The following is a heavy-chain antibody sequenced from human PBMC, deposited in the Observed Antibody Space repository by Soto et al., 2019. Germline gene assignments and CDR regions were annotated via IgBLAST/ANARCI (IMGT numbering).Heavy chain of an antibody. CDR3: VTEVPNCSSVNCTGC. CDR1: GFTFSTYR. V-gene: IGHV3-21*01. Sequence: EVQVVESGGGLVKPGGSLRLSCAASGFTFSTYRMNWVRQAPGKGLEWVSSISSSSNYRSYADSVKGRFTISRANAENSLYVQMNSLRAEDTAVYYCVTEVPNCSSVNCTGCWRQGTLVTVSS. CDR2: ISSSSNYR. J-gene: IGHJ4*02. D-gene: IGHD3-10*02.